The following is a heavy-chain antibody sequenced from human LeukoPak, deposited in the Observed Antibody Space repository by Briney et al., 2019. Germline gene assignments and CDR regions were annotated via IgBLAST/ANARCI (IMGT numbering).Heavy chain of an antibody. CDR3: ARLVVSYYGMDV. V-gene: IGHV3-30-3*01. Sequence: PGGSLRLSCAASGFTFSSYAMHWVRQAPGKGLEWVAVISYDGSNKYYADSVKGQFTISRDNSKNTLYLQMNSLRAEDTAVYYCARLVVSYYGMDVWGQGTTVTVSS. CDR2: ISYDGSNK. D-gene: IGHD6-6*01. J-gene: IGHJ6*02. CDR1: GFTFSSYA.